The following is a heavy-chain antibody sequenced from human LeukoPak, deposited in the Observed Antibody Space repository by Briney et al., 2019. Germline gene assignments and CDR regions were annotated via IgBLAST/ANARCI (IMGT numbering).Heavy chain of an antibody. CDR1: GYTFTAYH. V-gene: IGHV1-18*04. Sequence: GASVKVSCKASGYTFTAYHMHWVRQAPGQGLEWMGWISAYNGNTNYAQKLQGRVTMTTDTSTTTAYMELRSLISADTAVYYCARTGWLQSDPFDSWGQGTLVTVSS. CDR2: ISAYNGNT. D-gene: IGHD5-24*01. CDR3: ARTGWLQSDPFDS. J-gene: IGHJ4*02.